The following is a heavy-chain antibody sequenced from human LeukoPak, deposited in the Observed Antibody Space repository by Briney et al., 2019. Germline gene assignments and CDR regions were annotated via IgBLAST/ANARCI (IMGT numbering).Heavy chain of an antibody. V-gene: IGHV4-39*07. CDR1: GGSISSSSYY. J-gene: IGHJ4*02. CDR3: ASQQTYYDFWSGFSPGDY. D-gene: IGHD3-3*01. Sequence: SETLSLTCTVSGGSISSSSYYWGWIRQPPGKGLEWIGSIYYSGSTYYNPSLKSRVTISVDTSKNQFSLKLSSVTAADTAVYYCASQQTYYDFWSGFSPGDYWGQGTLVTVSS. CDR2: IYYSGST.